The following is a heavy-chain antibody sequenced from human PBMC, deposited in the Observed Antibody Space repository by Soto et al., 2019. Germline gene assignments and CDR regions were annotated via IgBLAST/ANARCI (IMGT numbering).Heavy chain of an antibody. CDR3: ARDGQGLAPYALDV. CDR2: IWYDGSNK. Sequence: QVQLVESGGGVAQPGRSLRLSCTVSGFTFSGHARHWVRQAPGKGLEWVTQIWYDGSNKYYAESVKGRFTISRDNSKNTLYLQMNSLRVEDTAVYSCARDGQGLAPYALDVWGQGTSVTVSS. V-gene: IGHV3-33*01. CDR1: GFTFSGHA. D-gene: IGHD6-19*01. J-gene: IGHJ6*02.